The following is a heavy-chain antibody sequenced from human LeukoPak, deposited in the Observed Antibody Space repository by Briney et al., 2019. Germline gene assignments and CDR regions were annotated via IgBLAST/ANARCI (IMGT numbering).Heavy chain of an antibody. V-gene: IGHV3-23*01. CDR2: ISGSGGST. CDR1: GFTFSSYA. CDR3: AKEAREVRGLTPVDY. J-gene: IGHJ4*02. Sequence: HPGGSLRLSCAASGFTFSSYAMSWVRQAPGKGLEWVSAISGSGGSTYYADSVKGRFTISRDNSRDTLYLQMNSLRAEDTAVYYCAKEAREVRGLTPVDYWGREPWSPSPQ. D-gene: IGHD3-10*01.